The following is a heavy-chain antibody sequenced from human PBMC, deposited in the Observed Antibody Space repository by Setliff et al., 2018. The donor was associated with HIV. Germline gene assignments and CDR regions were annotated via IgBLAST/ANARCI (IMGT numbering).Heavy chain of an antibody. Sequence: ASVKVSCKASGYTFTSYYMHWVRQAPGQGLEWMGIINPSGGSTSYAQKFQGRVTMTRDTSTSTVYMELSSLRSEDTAVYYCARDRMGGYYDSSGYYGAFDICGQGTMVTVSS. V-gene: IGHV1-46*01. CDR1: GYTFTSYY. D-gene: IGHD3-22*01. J-gene: IGHJ3*02. CDR3: ARDRMGGYYDSSGYYGAFDI. CDR2: INPSGGST.